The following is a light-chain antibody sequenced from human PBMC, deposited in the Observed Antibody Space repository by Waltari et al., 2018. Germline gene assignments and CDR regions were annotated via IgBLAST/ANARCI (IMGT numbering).Light chain of an antibody. CDR1: QSFSRA. CDR2: DAS. J-gene: IGKJ1*01. Sequence: EIVLTQSPGHLSLSPGERATLSCRASQSFSRALAWYQQKPGQAPRLLIYDASTRAIGIPDRFSGGGSGTDFSLTISRLEPEDFVVYYCQHYVLLPVTFGQGATVEIK. V-gene: IGKV3-20*01. CDR3: QHYVLLPVT.